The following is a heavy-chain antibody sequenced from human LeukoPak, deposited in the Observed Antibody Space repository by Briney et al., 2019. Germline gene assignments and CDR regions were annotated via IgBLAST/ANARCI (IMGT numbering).Heavy chain of an antibody. D-gene: IGHD5-24*01. Sequence: GASVKVSCKASGYIIATYYIDWVRQAPGQGLEWMGRISPSGGGTNYARQFQDRVTMTSDTSTSTVYMELSSLRSEDTAVYFCARVSRDGYYLFDYWGQGTLVTVSS. CDR2: ISPSGGGT. CDR3: ARVSRDGYYLFDY. CDR1: GYIIATYY. V-gene: IGHV1-46*01. J-gene: IGHJ4*02.